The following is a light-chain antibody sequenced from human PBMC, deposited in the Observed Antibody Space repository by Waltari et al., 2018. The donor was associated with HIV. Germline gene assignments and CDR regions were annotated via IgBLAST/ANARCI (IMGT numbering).Light chain of an antibody. CDR2: DAS. CDR1: QNFNNF. Sequence: EIVLPQSPATLSLSPGEIATLSCRASQNFNNFLAWYQQKPGQAPRLLIYDASNRATGIPARFSGSGSGTDFTLTISSLEPEDFAIYYCQQRYRWPLISGGGTKVEIK. J-gene: IGKJ4*01. V-gene: IGKV3-11*01. CDR3: QQRYRWPLI.